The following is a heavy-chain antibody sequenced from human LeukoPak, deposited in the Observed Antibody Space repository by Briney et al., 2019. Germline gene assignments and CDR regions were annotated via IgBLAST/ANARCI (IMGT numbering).Heavy chain of an antibody. Sequence: SETLSLTCAVSGGSINNYYWSWIRQSAGKGLEWIGRIFTSGSTNYNASLKSRVTMSVDTSKNQFSLELSSVTAADTAEYYCARDTYYYDSSGYHPLWYFDLWGRGTLVTVSS. CDR1: GGSINNYY. V-gene: IGHV4-4*07. CDR2: IFTSGST. CDR3: ARDTYYYDSSGYHPLWYFDL. D-gene: IGHD3-22*01. J-gene: IGHJ2*01.